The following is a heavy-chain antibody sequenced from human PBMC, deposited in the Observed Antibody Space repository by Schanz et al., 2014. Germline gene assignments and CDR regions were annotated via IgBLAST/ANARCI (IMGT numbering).Heavy chain of an antibody. D-gene: IGHD6-13*01. CDR1: GFTFSIYA. CDR2: ISHDGYST. Sequence: EVHLLESGGGLVQPGGSLRLSCSASGFTFSIYAMHWVRQAPGKGLEYVSAISHDGYSTYYADSVKGRFTISSDNSKSTLYLQMSSLRAEDTAVYYCAKSQGSSFDSWGQGTLVTVSS. V-gene: IGHV3-64D*06. CDR3: AKSQGSSFDS. J-gene: IGHJ4*02.